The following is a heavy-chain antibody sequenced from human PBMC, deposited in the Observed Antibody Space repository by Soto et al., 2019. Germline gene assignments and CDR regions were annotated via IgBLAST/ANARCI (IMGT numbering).Heavy chain of an antibody. V-gene: IGHV4-61*01. CDR2: FYYSGST. CDR1: GGSVSGGSYF. J-gene: IGHJ4*02. CDR3: AREGRMGTFDY. Sequence: QVQLQESGPGLVRPSETLSLTCTVSGGSVSGGSYFWSWVRQPPGKGLEWIGYFYYSGSTKYNPSLKSRVTILADTSKNQFSLKLNSVTAADTAVYYCAREGRMGTFDYWGQGALVTVSS. D-gene: IGHD1-1*01.